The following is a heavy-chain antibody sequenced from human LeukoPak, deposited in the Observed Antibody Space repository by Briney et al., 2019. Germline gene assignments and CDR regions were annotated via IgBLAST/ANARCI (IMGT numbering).Heavy chain of an antibody. D-gene: IGHD2-8*01. CDR1: GYTFTGYY. CDR2: INPNSGGA. CDR3: ARDLGYCTNGVCPPDY. J-gene: IGHJ4*02. Sequence: GASVKVSCKASGYTFTGYYMHWVRQAPGQGLEWMGWINPNSGGANYAQKFQGRVTMTRDTSISTAYMELSRLRFDDTAVYYCARDLGYCTNGVCPPDYWGQGTLVTVSS. V-gene: IGHV1-2*02.